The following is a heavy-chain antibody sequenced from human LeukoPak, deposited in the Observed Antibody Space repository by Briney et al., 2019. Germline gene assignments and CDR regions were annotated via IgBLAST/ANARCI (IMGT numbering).Heavy chain of an antibody. V-gene: IGHV3-23*01. Sequence: GGSLRLSCAASGFTFSSYAMSWVRQAPGKGLEWVSAISGSGGSTYYADSVKGRFTISRDNSKITLYLQMNSLRAEDTAVYYCAKPLWFGGDFDYWGQGTLVTVSS. CDR1: GFTFSSYA. CDR2: ISGSGGST. CDR3: AKPLWFGGDFDY. J-gene: IGHJ4*02. D-gene: IGHD3-10*01.